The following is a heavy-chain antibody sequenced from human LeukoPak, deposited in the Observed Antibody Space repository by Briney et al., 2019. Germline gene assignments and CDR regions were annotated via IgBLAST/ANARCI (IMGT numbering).Heavy chain of an antibody. CDR1: GLTLSSNY. CDR2: IYGGGST. D-gene: IGHD3-22*01. V-gene: IGHV3-66*01. Sequence: PGGSLRLSCAASGLTLSSNYMSWVRQAPGKGLEWVSVIYGGGSTYYADSVKGRFTLSRDSSKNTLFLQMNSLRAEDTAVYYCAREPQGDSSGYDAFDVWGQGTLVTVSS. CDR3: AREPQGDSSGYDAFDV. J-gene: IGHJ3*01.